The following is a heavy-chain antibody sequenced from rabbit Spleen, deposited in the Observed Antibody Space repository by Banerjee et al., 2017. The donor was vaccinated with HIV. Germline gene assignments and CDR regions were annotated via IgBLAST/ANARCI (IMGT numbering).Heavy chain of an antibody. Sequence: QEQLVEYGGDLVQPGASLKLSCKASGFDFSNYGVSWVRQAPGKGLEWIACINIVTGKTVYASWAKGRFIMSRTSSTTVFLQMTSLTAADTATYFCARDLVTVIGWNFNLWGPGTLVPS. D-gene: IGHD5-1*01. CDR2: INIVTGKT. V-gene: IGHV1S45*01. J-gene: IGHJ4*01. CDR1: GFDFSNYG. CDR3: ARDLVTVIGWNFNL.